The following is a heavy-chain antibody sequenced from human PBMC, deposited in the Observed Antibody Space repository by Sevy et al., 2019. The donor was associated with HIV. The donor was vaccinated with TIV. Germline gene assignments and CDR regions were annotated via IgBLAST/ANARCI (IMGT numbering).Heavy chain of an antibody. D-gene: IGHD2-21*02. Sequence: GGSLRLSCAASGFTFSNHDMHWVLQAPGKGLEWVAVISHDGNYKNYADSVKVRFTISRDDFKNTLYLQMSSLRPEDTAVYFCARLFSCGGDCYYLDYWGQGALVTVSS. CDR3: ARLFSCGGDCYYLDY. V-gene: IGHV3-30-3*01. CDR1: GFTFSNHD. CDR2: ISHDGNYK. J-gene: IGHJ4*02.